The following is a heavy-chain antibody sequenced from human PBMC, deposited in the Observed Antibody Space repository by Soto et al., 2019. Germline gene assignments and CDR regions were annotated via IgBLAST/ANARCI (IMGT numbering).Heavy chain of an antibody. D-gene: IGHD3-16*01. CDR2: ISGSGGST. V-gene: IGHV3-23*01. CDR3: AKVMFKNWFDP. J-gene: IGHJ5*02. CDR1: GFTFRTYA. Sequence: PGGPLRLCCAASGFTFRTYAMSWVRQAPGKGLEWLSAISGSGGSTYYAASVKGRFTISRDNSKNTLYLQMNSLSAEDTAVYYWAKVMFKNWFDPWGQGSLVTASS.